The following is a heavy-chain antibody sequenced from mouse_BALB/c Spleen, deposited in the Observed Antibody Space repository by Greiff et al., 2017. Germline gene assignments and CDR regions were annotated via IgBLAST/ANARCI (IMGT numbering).Heavy chain of an antibody. Sequence: EVKLMESGGGLVKPGGSLKLSCAASGFTFSSYAMSWVRQTPEKRLEWVASISSGGSTYYPDSVKGRFTISRDNARNILYLQMSSLRSEDTAMYYCARSVYDGYFYWGQGTTLTVSS. CDR3: ARSVYDGYFY. CDR2: ISSGGST. D-gene: IGHD2-3*01. J-gene: IGHJ2*01. V-gene: IGHV5-6-5*01. CDR1: GFTFSSYA.